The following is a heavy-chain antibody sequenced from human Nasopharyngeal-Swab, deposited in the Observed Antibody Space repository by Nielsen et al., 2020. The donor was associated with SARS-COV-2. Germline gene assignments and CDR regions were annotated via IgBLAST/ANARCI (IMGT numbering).Heavy chain of an antibody. Sequence: RSLNISCAASGFTFSSYSMNWVRQAPGKGLEWVSYISSSSSTIYYADPVKGRFTISRDNAKNSLYLHMNILRDEDTAVYYCARDYYDSSADAFDIWGQGTMVTVSS. V-gene: IGHV3-48*02. CDR1: GFTFSSYS. CDR3: ARDYYDSSADAFDI. D-gene: IGHD3-22*01. CDR2: ISSSSSTI. J-gene: IGHJ3*02.